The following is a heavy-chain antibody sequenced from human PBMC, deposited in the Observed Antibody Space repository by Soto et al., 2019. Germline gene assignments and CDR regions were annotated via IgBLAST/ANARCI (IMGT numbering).Heavy chain of an antibody. J-gene: IGHJ3*02. CDR2: IYHSGST. CDR1: RYSINSVAYS. D-gene: IGHD3-9*01. Sequence: PSGTLSLTCAFSRYSINSVAYSCISSRKPPGKGLEWIGYIYHSGSTYYNPSLKSRVTISVDRSKNQFSLKLSSVTAADTAVYYCAKDLYYDILTGYWDDAFDIWGQGTMVS. V-gene: IGHV4-30-2*01. CDR3: AKDLYYDILTGYWDDAFDI.